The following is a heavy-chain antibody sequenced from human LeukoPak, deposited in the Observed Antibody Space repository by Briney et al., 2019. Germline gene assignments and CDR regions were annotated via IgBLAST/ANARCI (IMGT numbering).Heavy chain of an antibody. Sequence: PSETLSLTCTVSGGSISGYYWSWIRQPPGKGLEWIGEINHSGSTNYNPSLKSRVTISVDTSKNQFSLKLSSVTAADTAVYYCARGGLRYFDWLRRSFDYWGQGTLVTVSS. D-gene: IGHD3-9*01. CDR2: INHSGST. CDR3: ARGGLRYFDWLRRSFDY. CDR1: GGSISGYY. V-gene: IGHV4-34*01. J-gene: IGHJ4*02.